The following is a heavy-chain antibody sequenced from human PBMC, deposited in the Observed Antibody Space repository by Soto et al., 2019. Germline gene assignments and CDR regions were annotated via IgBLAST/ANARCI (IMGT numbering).Heavy chain of an antibody. CDR1: GYTFTGYY. CDR2: INPNSGDT. Sequence: ASVKVSCKASGYTFTGYYMHWVRQAPGQGLEWMGWINPNSGDTNYAQKFQGWVTMTSDTSINTAYMELSRLRSDDTAVYYCAWRAVDSRWQTCDSLGQAPLVTV. D-gene: IGHD6-19*01. CDR3: AWRAVDSRWQTCDS. V-gene: IGHV1-2*04. J-gene: IGHJ4*02.